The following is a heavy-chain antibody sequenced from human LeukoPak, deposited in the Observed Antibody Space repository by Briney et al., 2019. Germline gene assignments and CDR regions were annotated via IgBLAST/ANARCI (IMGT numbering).Heavy chain of an antibody. D-gene: IGHD6-19*01. J-gene: IGHJ5*02. CDR1: GGSISSSNW. CDR2: IYHSGST. Sequence: SGTLSLTCAVSGGSISSSNWWSWVRQPPGKGLEWIGEIYHSGSTNYNPSLKSRVTISVDESKNQFSLKLSSVTAADTAVYYCAKHHTTVGIAVAGNEDWFDPWGQGTLVTVSS. CDR3: AKHHTTVGIAVAGNEDWFDP. V-gene: IGHV4-4*02.